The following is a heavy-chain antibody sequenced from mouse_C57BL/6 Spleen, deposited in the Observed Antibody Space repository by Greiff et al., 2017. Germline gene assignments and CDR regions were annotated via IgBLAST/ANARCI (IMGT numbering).Heavy chain of an antibody. D-gene: IGHD1-1*01. CDR2: IDPSDSET. V-gene: IGHV1-52*01. CDR1: GYTFTSYW. CDR3: ARYYYGSSYVFAY. J-gene: IGHJ3*01. Sequence: VQLQQPGAELVRPGSSVKLSCKASGYTFTSYWMHWVKQRPIQGLEWIGNIDPSDSETHYNQKFKDKATLTVDKSSSTAYMQLSSLTSEDSAVYYCARYYYGSSYVFAYWGQGTLVTVSA.